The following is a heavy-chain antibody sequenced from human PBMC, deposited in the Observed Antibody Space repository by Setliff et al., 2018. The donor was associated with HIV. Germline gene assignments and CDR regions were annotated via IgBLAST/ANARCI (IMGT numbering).Heavy chain of an antibody. CDR2: INHSGST. Sequence: SETLSLTCAVFGGSFTDYYWIWIRQPPGKGLEWIGEINHSGSTHYNPSLKSRFIISVDASKNQFSLKVNSMTAADTAVYYCARSPGVDTNMAFDYWGRGTLVTVSS. V-gene: IGHV4-34*01. CDR3: ARSPGVDTNMAFDY. D-gene: IGHD5-18*01. J-gene: IGHJ4*02. CDR1: GGSFTDYY.